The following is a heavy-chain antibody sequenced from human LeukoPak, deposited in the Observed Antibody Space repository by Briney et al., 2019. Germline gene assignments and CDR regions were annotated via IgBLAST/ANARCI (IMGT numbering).Heavy chain of an antibody. Sequence: GGSLRLSCAASGCTFSSYWMSWVRQALGKGLEWVANIKQDGSEKYYVDSVKGRFTISRDNAKNSLYLQMSSLRAEDTAVYYCARGGVRFLEWLADYWGQGTLVTVSS. D-gene: IGHD3-3*01. J-gene: IGHJ4*02. CDR3: ARGGVRFLEWLADY. CDR1: GCTFSSYW. CDR2: IKQDGSEK. V-gene: IGHV3-7*01.